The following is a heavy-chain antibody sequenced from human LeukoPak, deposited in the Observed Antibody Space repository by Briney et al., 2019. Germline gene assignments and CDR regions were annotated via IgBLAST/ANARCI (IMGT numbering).Heavy chain of an antibody. J-gene: IGHJ5*02. CDR3: VRSPACSSGTCYPNWFDP. V-gene: IGHV5-51*01. CDR2: TYPGDSNT. Sequence: GESLKISCKGSGYSFTNNWIGWVRQMPGKGLEWMVITYPGDSNTRYSPSFQGQVTISADKSISSAYLQWSSLKASDTAMYYCVRSPACSSGTCYPNWFDPWGQGTLVTVSS. D-gene: IGHD2-15*01. CDR1: GYSFTNNW.